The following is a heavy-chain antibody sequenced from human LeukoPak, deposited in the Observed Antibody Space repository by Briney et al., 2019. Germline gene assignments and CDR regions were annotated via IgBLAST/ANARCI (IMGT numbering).Heavy chain of an antibody. CDR3: AREVAAAGIGWFDP. J-gene: IGHJ5*02. CDR2: IYTSGST. Sequence: PSETLSLTCTVSGGSISSYYWSWIRQPAGKGLEWIGRIYTSGSTNYNPSLKSRVTMSLDTSKNQFSLKLSSVTAADTAVYYCAREVAAAGIGWFDPWGQGTLVTVSS. V-gene: IGHV4-4*07. D-gene: IGHD6-13*01. CDR1: GGSISSYY.